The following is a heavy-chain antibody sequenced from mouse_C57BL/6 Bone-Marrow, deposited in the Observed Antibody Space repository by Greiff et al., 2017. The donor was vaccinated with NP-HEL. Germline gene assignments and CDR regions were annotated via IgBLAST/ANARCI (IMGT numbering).Heavy chain of an antibody. CDR2: INYDGSST. CDR3: AREGFPYWYFDV. Sequence: EVKLVESEGGLVQPGSSMKLSCTASGFTFSDYYMAWVRQVPEKGLEWVANINYDGSSTYYLDSLKSRFIISRDNAKNILYLQMSSLKSEDTATYYCAREGFPYWYFDVWGTGTTVTVSS. J-gene: IGHJ1*03. V-gene: IGHV5-16*01. D-gene: IGHD3-1*01. CDR1: GFTFSDYY.